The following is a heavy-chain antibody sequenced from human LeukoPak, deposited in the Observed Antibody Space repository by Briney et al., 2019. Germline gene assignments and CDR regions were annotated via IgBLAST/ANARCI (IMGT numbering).Heavy chain of an antibody. CDR2: ISWNSGSI. J-gene: IGHJ4*02. CDR3: AKDIRRYYDSSGCDY. V-gene: IGHV3-9*01. Sequence: AGGSLRLSCAASGFSFRDYWMTWVRQAPGKGLEWVSGISWNSGSIGYADSVKGRFTISRDNAKNSLYLQMNSLRAEDTALYYCAKDIRRYYDSSGCDYWGQGTLVTVSS. CDR1: GFSFRDYW. D-gene: IGHD3-22*01.